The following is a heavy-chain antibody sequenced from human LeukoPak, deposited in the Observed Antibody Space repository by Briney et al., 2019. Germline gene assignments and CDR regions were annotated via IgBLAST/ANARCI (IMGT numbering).Heavy chain of an antibody. CDR1: GYTFTGYY. V-gene: IGHV1-2*02. CDR3: ARGFQYSSGWGFDY. D-gene: IGHD6-19*01. CDR2: INPNSGGT. Sequence: ASVKVSCKASGYTFTGYYMNWVRQAPGQGLEWMGWINPNSGGTNYAQKFQGRVTMTRDTSISTAYMELSRLRSDDTAVYYCARGFQYSSGWGFDYWGQGTLVTVSS. J-gene: IGHJ4*02.